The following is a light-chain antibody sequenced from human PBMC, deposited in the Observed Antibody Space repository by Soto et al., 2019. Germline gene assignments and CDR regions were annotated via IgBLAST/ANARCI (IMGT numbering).Light chain of an antibody. CDR3: QQYGPSPIMYT. CDR1: QSITTNF. CDR2: GAS. V-gene: IGKV3-20*01. J-gene: IGKJ2*01. Sequence: EIVLTQSPGTLSLSPGERATLSCRASQSITTNFLAWYQQKPGQAPRLLIYGASTRAAGVPDRFSGSGSGTDFTLIIISLEPEDFAVYYCQQYGPSPIMYTFGQGTKLVVK.